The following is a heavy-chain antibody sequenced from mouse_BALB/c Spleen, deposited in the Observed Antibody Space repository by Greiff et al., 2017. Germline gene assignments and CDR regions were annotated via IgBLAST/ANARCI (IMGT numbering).Heavy chain of an antibody. V-gene: IGHV1S137*01. D-gene: IGHD2-12*01. CDR2: ISTYYGDA. CDR3: ASQGGTTGFAY. CDR1: GYTFTDYA. Sequence: QVQLQQSGAELVRPGVSVKISCKGSGYTFTDYAMHWVKQSHAKSLEWIGVISTYYGDASYNQKFKGKATMTVDKSSSTAYMELARLTSEDSAIYYCASQGGTTGFAYWGQGTLVTVSA. J-gene: IGHJ3*01.